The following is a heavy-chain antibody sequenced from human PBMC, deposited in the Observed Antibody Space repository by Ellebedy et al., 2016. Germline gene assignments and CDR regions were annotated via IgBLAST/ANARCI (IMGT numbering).Heavy chain of an antibody. CDR2: IYHSGNT. Sequence: SETLSLXCTVSGGSISGYYWSWIRQPPEKGLEWIGNIYHSGNTNYNASLKSRVTISVDTSKNQFSLKLSFVTAADTAVYYCARGSSSAWYEFDYWGQGVLVTVSS. CDR1: GGSISGYY. D-gene: IGHD6-19*01. V-gene: IGHV4-59*01. J-gene: IGHJ4*02. CDR3: ARGSSSAWYEFDY.